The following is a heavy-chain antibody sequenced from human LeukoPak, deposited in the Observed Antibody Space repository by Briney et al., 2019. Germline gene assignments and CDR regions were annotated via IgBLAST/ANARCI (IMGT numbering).Heavy chain of an antibody. CDR3: GRESSMIVEKYYFDY. V-gene: IGHV3-30*04. CDR2: ISYDGSNK. Sequence: PGGSLRLSCAASGFTLSSYAMHWVRQAPGKGLEWVAVISYDGSNKYYADSVKGRFTISRDNSKNTLYLQTNSLGAEDTAVYYCGRESSMIVEKYYFDYWGQGTLVTVSS. CDR1: GFTLSSYA. J-gene: IGHJ4*02. D-gene: IGHD3-22*01.